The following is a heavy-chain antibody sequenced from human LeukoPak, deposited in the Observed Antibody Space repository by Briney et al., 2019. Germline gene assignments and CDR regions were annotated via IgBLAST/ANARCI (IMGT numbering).Heavy chain of an antibody. CDR3: AREGHGPQNYYYYYYMDV. D-gene: IGHD2-8*01. V-gene: IGHV1-46*03. CDR1: GYTFTSYY. Sequence: ASVKVSCKASGYTFTSYYMHWVRQAPGQGLEWMGIINPSGGSTSYAQKFQGRVTVTRDTSTSTVYMELSSLRSEDTAVYYCAREGHGPQNYYYYYYMDVWGKGTTVTVSS. J-gene: IGHJ6*03. CDR2: INPSGGST.